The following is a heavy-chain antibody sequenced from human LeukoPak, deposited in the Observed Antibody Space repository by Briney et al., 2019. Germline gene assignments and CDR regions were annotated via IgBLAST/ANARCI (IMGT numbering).Heavy chain of an antibody. V-gene: IGHV3-74*01. CDR1: GFTFSSYW. Sequence: PGGSLRLSCAASGFTFSSYWMHWVRQAPGKGLVWVSYISGDGSSTTYADSVKGRFTISRDNAKNTLDLQMNSLRAEDTAVYCCARGGWGTAIDYWAQGTLVTVSS. J-gene: IGHJ4*02. CDR3: ARGGWGTAIDY. CDR2: ISGDGSST. D-gene: IGHD1-7*01.